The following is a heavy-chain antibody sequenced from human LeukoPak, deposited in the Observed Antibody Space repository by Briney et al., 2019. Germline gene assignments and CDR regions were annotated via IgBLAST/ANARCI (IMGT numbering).Heavy chain of an antibody. CDR3: VRDRDWGFDY. CDR2: IRSDGSSN. D-gene: IGHD3/OR15-3a*01. V-gene: IGHV3-30*02. CDR1: GFTFSSHG. Sequence: PGGSLGLSCAASGFTFSSHGMHWVRQAPGKGLEWVTFIRSDGSSNYYGDSVKGRFTLSRDNFKNTLSLQMNSLRAEDTAVYYCVRDRDWGFDYWGRGTLVTVSS. J-gene: IGHJ4*02.